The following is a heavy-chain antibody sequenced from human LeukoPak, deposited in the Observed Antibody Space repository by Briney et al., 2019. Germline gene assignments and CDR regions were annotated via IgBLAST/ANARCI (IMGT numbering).Heavy chain of an antibody. Sequence: GESLKISCKGSGYSFTSYWIGWVRQMPGKGLEWMGIIYPGDSDTRYSPSFQGQVTISADKSISTAYLQWSSLKASDTAMYYCARHGRYDFWGGYYTIDYWGQGTLVTVSS. V-gene: IGHV5-51*01. CDR1: GYSFTSYW. CDR2: IYPGDSDT. CDR3: ARHGRYDFWGGYYTIDY. D-gene: IGHD3-3*01. J-gene: IGHJ4*02.